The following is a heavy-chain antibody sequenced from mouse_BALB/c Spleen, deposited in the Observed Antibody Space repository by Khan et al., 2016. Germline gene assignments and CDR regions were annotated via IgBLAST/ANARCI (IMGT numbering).Heavy chain of an antibody. V-gene: IGHV2-6-7*01. CDR3: ARDGWRYYARDY. CDR1: GFSIIAYG. CDR2: SWGDGST. Sequence: QVQLKESGPGQVAYSQSLSITCTVSGFSIIAYGVNWVRTHPGKGLARLGMSWGDGSTDYNSDLKARLNITKYNSKSQVFLKMNSLQTDDTAKYYGARDGWRYYARDYWCPGPSVTLSS. J-gene: IGHJ4*01. D-gene: IGHD2-2*01.